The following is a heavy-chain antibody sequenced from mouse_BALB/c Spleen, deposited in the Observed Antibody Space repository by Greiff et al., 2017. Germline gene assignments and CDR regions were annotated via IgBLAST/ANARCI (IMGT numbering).Heavy chain of an antibody. CDR1: GFSLTSYG. CDR2: IWAGGST. CDR3: ARDPGSAMDY. V-gene: IGHV2-9*02. J-gene: IGHJ4*01. D-gene: IGHD4-1*01. Sequence: VQLKESGPGLVAPSQSLSITCTVSGFSLTSYGVHWVRQPPGKGLEWLGVIWAGGSTNYNSALMSRLSISKDNSKSQVFLKMNSLQTDDTAMYYCARDPGSAMDYWGQGTSVTVSS.